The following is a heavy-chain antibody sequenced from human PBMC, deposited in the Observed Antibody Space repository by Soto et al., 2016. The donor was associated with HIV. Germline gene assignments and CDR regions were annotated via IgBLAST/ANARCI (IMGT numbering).Heavy chain of an antibody. CDR3: ARGSYHFRGIQLYLNGMDI. CDR1: GDSFDRNI. D-gene: IGHD3-16*01. Sequence: QVQLVQSGAEVKKPGSSVRVSCKVSGDSFDRNIIAWVRQAPGQGLEWMGGIITTLGKTDYAQRFQGRVTIIADEKTTTVYMELNGLKSDDTAVYFCARGSYHFRGIQLYLNGMDIWGQGTTVIVSS. CDR2: IITTLGKT. V-gene: IGHV1-69*10. J-gene: IGHJ6*02.